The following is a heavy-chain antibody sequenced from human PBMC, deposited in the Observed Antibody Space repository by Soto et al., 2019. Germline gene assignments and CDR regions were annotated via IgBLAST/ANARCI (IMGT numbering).Heavy chain of an antibody. CDR3: ARGRDDFYYYAMDV. CDR2: XLPXXPXA. J-gene: IGHJ6*02. CDR1: VGTFSSSG. Sequence: SVQVSCKASVGTFSSSGINLVRQAPGQGLEWXGGXLPXXPXAXXXQXXXGRVTITAGKSTNTAYMELSSLRSEDTAVYFCARGRDDFYYYAMDVWGQGTTVTASS. V-gene: IGHV1-69*10.